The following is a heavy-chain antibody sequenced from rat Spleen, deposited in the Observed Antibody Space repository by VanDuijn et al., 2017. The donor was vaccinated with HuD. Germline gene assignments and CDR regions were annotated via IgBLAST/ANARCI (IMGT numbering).Heavy chain of an antibody. D-gene: IGHD1-7*01. J-gene: IGHJ2*01. CDR3: AREEWGFDY. CDR2: ISPSGGST. Sequence: EVQLVESGGGLVQPGRSLKLSCVASGFTFSSFAMAWVRQAPTKGLEWVASISPSGGSTYYRDSVKGRFTVSRDNAKSTLYLQMDSLRSEDTATYYCAREEWGFDYWGQGVMVTVSS. V-gene: IGHV5-46*01. CDR1: GFTFSSFA.